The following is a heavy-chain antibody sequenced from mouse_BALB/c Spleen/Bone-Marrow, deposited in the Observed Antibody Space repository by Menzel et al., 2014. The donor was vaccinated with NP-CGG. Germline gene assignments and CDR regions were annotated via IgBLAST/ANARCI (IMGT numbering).Heavy chain of an antibody. D-gene: IGHD1-1*01. CDR3: ASYYYGSYGFAY. V-gene: IGHV14-3*02. CDR1: GSNIKDTY. Sequence: VQLKESGAELVKPGASVKLSCTASGSNIKDTYMHWVKQRPEQGLEWIGRIDPANGNTKYDPKFQGKATITADTSSNTAYLQLSSLTSEDTAVYYCASYYYGSYGFAYWGQGTLVTVSA. CDR2: IDPANGNT. J-gene: IGHJ3*01.